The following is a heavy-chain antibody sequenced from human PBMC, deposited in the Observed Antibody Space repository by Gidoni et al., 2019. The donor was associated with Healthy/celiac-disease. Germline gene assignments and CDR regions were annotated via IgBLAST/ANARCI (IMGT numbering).Heavy chain of an antibody. CDR1: GFTFSLYW. CDR3: ARDHLPVLRYLDWLSRYDFDD. V-gene: IGHV3-7*01. D-gene: IGHD3-9*01. J-gene: IGHJ4*02. CDR2: IKQEGSEK. Sequence: EVQLVESGGGLVQPGGSLILSCSASGFTFSLYWITCVRQAPGTGLEWVGNIKQEGSEKYYVDSGKGRFTISRDNAKNSLYLQMNRLRAEDTAVYYCARDHLPVLRYLDWLSRYDFDDWGQGTLVTVSS.